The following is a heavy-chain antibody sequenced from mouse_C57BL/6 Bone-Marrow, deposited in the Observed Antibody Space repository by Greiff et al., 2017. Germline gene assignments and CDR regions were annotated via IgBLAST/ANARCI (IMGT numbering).Heavy chain of an antibody. CDR3: ARGHYGRVFAY. CDR1: GYTFTSYD. J-gene: IGHJ3*01. CDR2: IYPRDGST. Sequence: VKLQESGPELVKPGASVKLSCKASGYTFTSYDINWVKPRPGQGLEWIGWIYPRDGSTKYNEKFKGKATLTVDTSSSTAYMELHSLTSEDSAVYFCARGHYGRVFAYWGQGTLVTVSA. V-gene: IGHV1-85*01. D-gene: IGHD1-1*01.